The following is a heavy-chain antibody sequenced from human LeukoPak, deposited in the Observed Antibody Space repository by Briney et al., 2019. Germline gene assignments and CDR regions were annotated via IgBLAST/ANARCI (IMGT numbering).Heavy chain of an antibody. Sequence: PSETLSLTCTVSGGSISSSSYYWGWIRQPPGGGLEWIGTIYYTGSTYYNPSLKSRVTISVDTSKNQFSLKLSSVTAADTAVYYCARHTTVTMPFDYWGQGTLVTVSS. CDR3: ARHTTVTMPFDY. V-gene: IGHV4-39*01. CDR2: IYYTGST. J-gene: IGHJ4*02. CDR1: GGSISSSSYY. D-gene: IGHD4-17*01.